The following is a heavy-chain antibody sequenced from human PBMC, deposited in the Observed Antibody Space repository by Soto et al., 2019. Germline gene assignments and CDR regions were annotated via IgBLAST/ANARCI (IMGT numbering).Heavy chain of an antibody. Sequence: GGTLRLSCAASGFTFSSYGMSWVRQAPGKGLEWVSGISGSGGSTYYADSVKGRFTISRDNPKNTLYLQMNSLRAEDTAVYYCAKEGRYSSSRGYFDYWGQGTLVTVSS. D-gene: IGHD6-13*01. J-gene: IGHJ4*02. CDR2: ISGSGGST. CDR3: AKEGRYSSSRGYFDY. CDR1: GFTFSSYG. V-gene: IGHV3-23*01.